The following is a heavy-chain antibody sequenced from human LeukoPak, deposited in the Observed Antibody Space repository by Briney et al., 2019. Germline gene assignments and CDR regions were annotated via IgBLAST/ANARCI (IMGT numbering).Heavy chain of an antibody. V-gene: IGHV3-21*01. D-gene: IGHD4-17*01. CDR1: GFTFSSYS. CDR3: ARSGGVTTTLGY. Sequence: TGGSLRLSCAASGFTFSSYSMNWVRQAPGKGLEWVSSISSSSSYIYYADSVKGRFTISRDNAKNSLYLQMNSLRAEDTAVYYCARSGGVTTTLGYWGQGTLVTVSS. CDR2: ISSSSSYI. J-gene: IGHJ4*02.